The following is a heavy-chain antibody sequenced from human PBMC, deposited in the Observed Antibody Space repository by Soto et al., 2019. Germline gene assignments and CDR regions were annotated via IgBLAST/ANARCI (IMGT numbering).Heavy chain of an antibody. D-gene: IGHD1-26*01. CDR3: ARGLDFEGRIGPPGNNWFDH. Sequence: QVQLQESGPGLVKPSQTLSLTCSVSGDSISSGNYYWTWIRQHPGKGMERIGYVYYRGSNYYNPSLKSRVTMELYRAKNQFSLKLPSVTDAETSVYYCARGLDFEGRIGPPGNNWFDHWGQGTLVTVSS. J-gene: IGHJ5*02. V-gene: IGHV4-31*03. CDR1: GDSISSGNYY. CDR2: VYYRGSN.